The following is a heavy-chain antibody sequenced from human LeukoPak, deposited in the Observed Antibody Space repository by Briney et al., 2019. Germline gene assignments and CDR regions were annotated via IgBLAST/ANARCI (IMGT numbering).Heavy chain of an antibody. D-gene: IGHD2-2*01. V-gene: IGHV4-59*08. J-gene: IGHJ4*02. CDR1: GGSISSYY. Sequence: SETLSLTCTVSGGSISSYYWSWIRQPPGKGLEWIGYICYSGSTNYNPSLKSRVTISVDTSKNQFSLKLSSVTAADTAVYYCARGRDIVVVPAAMAYYFDYWGQGTLVNVSS. CDR2: ICYSGST. CDR3: ARGRDIVVVPAAMAYYFDY.